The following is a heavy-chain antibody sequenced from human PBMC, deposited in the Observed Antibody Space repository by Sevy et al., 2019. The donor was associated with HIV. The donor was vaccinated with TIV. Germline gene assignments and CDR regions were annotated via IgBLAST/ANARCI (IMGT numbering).Heavy chain of an antibody. CDR2: IKSKTDGGTT. CDR1: GFTFSNAW. J-gene: IGHJ3*02. Sequence: GGSLRLSCAASGFTFSNAWMSWVHQAPGKGLEWVGRIKSKTDGGTTDYAAPVKGRFTISTDESKNTLYLQMNSLKTEDTAVYYCTTDTGISDYDFWSGRDDTFDNWGQGTMVTVSS. D-gene: IGHD3-3*01. V-gene: IGHV3-15*01. CDR3: TTDTGISDYDFWSGRDDTFDN.